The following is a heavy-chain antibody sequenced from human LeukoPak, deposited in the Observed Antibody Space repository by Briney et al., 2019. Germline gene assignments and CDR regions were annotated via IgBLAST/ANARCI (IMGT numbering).Heavy chain of an antibody. J-gene: IGHJ4*02. D-gene: IGHD2-15*01. V-gene: IGHV4-61*01. Sequence: SETLSLTCTVSGYSISSGYYWSWIRQPPGKGLEWIGYIYSSGSTNYNPSLKSRVTMSVDTSKNQFSLKVSSVTAADTAVYYCAREEDIYVYWGQGTLVTVSS. CDR3: AREEDIYVY. CDR2: IYSSGST. CDR1: GYSISSGYY.